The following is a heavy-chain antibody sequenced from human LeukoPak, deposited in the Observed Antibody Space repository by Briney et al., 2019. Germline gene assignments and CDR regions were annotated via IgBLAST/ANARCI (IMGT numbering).Heavy chain of an antibody. V-gene: IGHV3-74*01. CDR2: INSDGSST. D-gene: IGHD2-15*01. CDR3: AKNGDRGAYCSGGTCYPYYYYYMDV. Sequence: GGSLRLSCAASGFTFSSYWMHWVRQAPGKGLVWVSRINSDGSSTSYADSVKGRFTISRDNAKNSLYLQMNSLRAEDTAIYYCAKNGDRGAYCSGGTCYPYYYYYMDVWGKGTTVTISS. CDR1: GFTFSSYW. J-gene: IGHJ6*03.